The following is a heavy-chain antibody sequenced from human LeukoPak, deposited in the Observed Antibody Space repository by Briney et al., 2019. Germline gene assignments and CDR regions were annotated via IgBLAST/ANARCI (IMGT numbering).Heavy chain of an antibody. J-gene: IGHJ4*02. Sequence: GGSLRLSCAASGFTFSDYYMSWIRQAPGKGLEWVSYISSSGSTIYYADSVKGRFTISRDNAKNSLYLQMNSLRAEDTAVYYCARYRITMVRGVTVFDYWGQGTLVTVSS. CDR1: GFTFSDYY. V-gene: IGHV3-11*01. CDR2: ISSSGSTI. CDR3: ARYRITMVRGVTVFDY. D-gene: IGHD3-10*01.